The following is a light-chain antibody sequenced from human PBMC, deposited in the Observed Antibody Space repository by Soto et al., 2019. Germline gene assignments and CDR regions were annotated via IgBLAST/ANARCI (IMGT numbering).Light chain of an antibody. CDR3: QQRSNWQYT. Sequence: EIVLTQSPATLSLSPAERATLSCRASQSVSRSLAWYQQKPGQAPRLLIYDTSTRATGIPARFSGSGSGTDFTLTISSLEPEDFAVYYCQQRSNWQYTFGQGTKVEIK. CDR1: QSVSRS. J-gene: IGKJ2*01. V-gene: IGKV3-11*01. CDR2: DTS.